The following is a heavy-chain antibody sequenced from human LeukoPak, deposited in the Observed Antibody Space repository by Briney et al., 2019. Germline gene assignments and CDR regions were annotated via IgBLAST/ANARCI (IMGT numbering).Heavy chain of an antibody. V-gene: IGHV3-48*02. Sequence: PGGSLRLSCAASGFTFSSYSMNWVRQAPGKGLEWVSYISSSSSTIYYADSVKGRFTISRDIAKNSLYLQMNSLRDEDTAVYYCARVQPPPTVVTPRYYYYGMDVWGQGTTVTVSS. CDR3: ARVQPPPTVVTPRYYYYGMDV. J-gene: IGHJ6*02. CDR2: ISSSSSTI. D-gene: IGHD4-23*01. CDR1: GFTFSSYS.